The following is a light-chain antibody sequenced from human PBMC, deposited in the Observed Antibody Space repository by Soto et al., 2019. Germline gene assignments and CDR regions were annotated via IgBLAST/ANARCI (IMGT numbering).Light chain of an antibody. CDR3: SSYTSSIPYV. V-gene: IGLV2-14*01. J-gene: IGLJ1*01. CDR1: SSDVGGYNC. CDR2: DVS. Sequence: QSALTQPASVSGSPGQSITISCTGTSSDVGGYNCVSWYQQHPGKAPKLMIYDVSNRPSGVSNRFSGSKSGNTASLTISGLQAEDEADYYCSSYTSSIPYVFGTGTKVTVL.